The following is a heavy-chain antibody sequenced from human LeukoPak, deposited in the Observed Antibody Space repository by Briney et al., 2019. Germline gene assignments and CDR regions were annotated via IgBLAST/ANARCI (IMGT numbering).Heavy chain of an antibody. CDR1: GYTFTSYA. J-gene: IGHJ6*02. D-gene: IGHD3-16*02. V-gene: IGHV7-4-1*02. CDR3: ARDIGDYYYYYGMDV. Sequence: ASVKVSCKASGYTFTSYAMNWVRQAPGQGLEWMGWINTNTGNPTYAQGFTGRFVFSLDTSVSTAYLQISSLKAGDTAVYYCARDIGDYYYYYGMDVWGQGTTVTVSS. CDR2: INTNTGNP.